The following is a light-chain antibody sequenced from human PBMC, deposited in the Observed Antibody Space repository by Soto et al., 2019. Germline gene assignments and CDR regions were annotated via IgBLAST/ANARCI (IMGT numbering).Light chain of an antibody. J-gene: IGKJ1*01. CDR2: EAS. CDR1: QTISSF. Sequence: DIQMTQSPSTLSASVGDRVTITCRASQTISSFLAWYQHKPGEVPKLLIAEASSLESGVPSRFSGSGSGTEFTLTISSLQPDDFATYYCQHYISFPWTFGQGTKV. V-gene: IGKV1-5*01. CDR3: QHYISFPWT.